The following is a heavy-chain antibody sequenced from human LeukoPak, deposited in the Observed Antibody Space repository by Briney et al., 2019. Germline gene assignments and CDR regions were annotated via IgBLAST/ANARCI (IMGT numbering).Heavy chain of an antibody. CDR3: ARSPHILTGENFDY. CDR2: IIPIFGTA. J-gene: IGHJ4*02. Sequence: ASVKVSCKASGGTFSSYAISWVRQAPGQGLECMGGIIPIFGTANYAQKFQGRVTITADKSTSTAYMELSSLRSEDTAVYYCARSPHILTGENFDYWGQGTLVTVSS. D-gene: IGHD3-9*01. V-gene: IGHV1-69*06. CDR1: GGTFSSYA.